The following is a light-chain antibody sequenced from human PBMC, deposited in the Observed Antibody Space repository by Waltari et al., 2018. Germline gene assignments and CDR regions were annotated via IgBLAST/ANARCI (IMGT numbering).Light chain of an antibody. CDR3: ATWDDGLSGV. V-gene: IGLV1-47*01. J-gene: IGLJ2*01. Sequence: HSVLNQPPSASGTPGQRVTISCSGRSSNIGTHYVDWYQQLPGTAPKLLMYKDDQRPSGVPARFSGSKSGTSASLAISGLRSEDEADYYCATWDDGLSGVFGGGTKLTVL. CDR1: SSNIGTHY. CDR2: KDD.